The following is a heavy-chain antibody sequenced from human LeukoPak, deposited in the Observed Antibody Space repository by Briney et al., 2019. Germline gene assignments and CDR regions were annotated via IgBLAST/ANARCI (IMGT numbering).Heavy chain of an antibody. CDR3: ARVHSSGHLGRSNEMTFDY. CDR1: GYTFTVYY. D-gene: IGHD3-22*01. CDR2: INPQSGGT. V-gene: IGHV1-2*02. J-gene: IGHJ4*02. Sequence: SVKVSRKASGYTFTVYYMHCVRHAPGQGLEWMGYINPQSGGTNYTQTFQGRDTMTRDKSISTAYMELSRLRSDDTAGYYCARVHSSGHLGRSNEMTFDYWGQGTLVTVAS.